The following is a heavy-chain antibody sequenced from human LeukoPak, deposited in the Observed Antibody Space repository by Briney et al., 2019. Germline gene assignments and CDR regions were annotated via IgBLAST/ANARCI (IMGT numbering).Heavy chain of an antibody. CDR2: IKEDGSQK. D-gene: IGHD4-17*01. V-gene: IGHV3-7*04. Sequence: PGGSLRLSCAASGFTFSGYWMSWVRQAPGKGLEWVANIKEDGSQKYYVDSVKGRFTISRDNAKNSLYLQMNSLRAEDTAVYYCARDHGDYRFFDSWGQGTLVTVSS. CDR1: GFTFSGYW. J-gene: IGHJ4*02. CDR3: ARDHGDYRFFDS.